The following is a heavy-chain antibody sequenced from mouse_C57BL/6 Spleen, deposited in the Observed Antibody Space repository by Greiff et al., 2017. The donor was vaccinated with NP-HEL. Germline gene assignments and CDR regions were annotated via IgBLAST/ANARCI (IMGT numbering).Heavy chain of an antibody. D-gene: IGHD1-1*01. Sequence: VQLQQSGTELVKPGASVKLSCKASGYTFTSYWMHWVKQRPGQGLEWIGNINPSNGGTNYNEKFKSKATLTVDKSSSTAYMQLSSLTSEDSAVYYCARSITTVVASFDYWGQGTTLTVSS. CDR3: ARSITTVVASFDY. J-gene: IGHJ2*01. V-gene: IGHV1-53*01. CDR2: INPSNGGT. CDR1: GYTFTSYW.